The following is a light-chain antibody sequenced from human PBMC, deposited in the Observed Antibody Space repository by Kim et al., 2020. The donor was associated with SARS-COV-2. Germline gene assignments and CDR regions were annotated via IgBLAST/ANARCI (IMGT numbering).Light chain of an antibody. V-gene: IGLV1-44*01. CDR3: TAWDDSLNGWE. Sequence: QSVLTQPPSASGTPGQRVTISCSGSSSNIGSNTVNWYQQPPGTSPKLLIYSDNQRPSGVPDRFSGSKSGTSASLAISGLQSGDETDYYCTAWDDSLNGWELGGGTQLTVL. CDR2: SDN. J-gene: IGLJ3*02. CDR1: SSNIGSNT.